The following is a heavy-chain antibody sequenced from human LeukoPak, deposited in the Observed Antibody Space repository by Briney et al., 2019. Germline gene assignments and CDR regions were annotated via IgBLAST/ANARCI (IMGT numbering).Heavy chain of an antibody. V-gene: IGHV3-74*01. J-gene: IGHJ3*01. CDR3: ARDGPGLGTNAFDV. CDR2: INSDGSTT. Sequence: PGGSLRLSCAASGFTFSSYWMHWVRQAPGKGLVWVSRINSDGSTTTYADSVKGRFTISRDNAKNTLCLQMNSLTTEDTAVYYCARDGPGLGTNAFDVWGQGTMVSVSS. CDR1: GFTFSSYW. D-gene: IGHD7-27*01.